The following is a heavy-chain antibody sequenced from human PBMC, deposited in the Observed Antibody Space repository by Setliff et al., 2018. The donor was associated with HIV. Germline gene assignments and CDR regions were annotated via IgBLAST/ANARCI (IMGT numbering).Heavy chain of an antibody. CDR2: INPNNGDT. V-gene: IGHV1-2*06. CDR3: VRDPPRAHVFDI. J-gene: IGHJ3*02. CDR1: GYTFTSYD. Sequence: ASVKVSCKASGYTFTSYDINWVRQATGQGLEWMGRINPNNGDTNYAQKFQGRVTMTRDTSISTAYMELSRLRSDDTALYYCVRDPPRAHVFDIWGQGTMVTVSS.